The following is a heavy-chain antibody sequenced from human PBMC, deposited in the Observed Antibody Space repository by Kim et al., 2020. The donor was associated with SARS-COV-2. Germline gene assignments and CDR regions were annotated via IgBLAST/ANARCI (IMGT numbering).Heavy chain of an antibody. CDR2: IYYSGST. CDR1: GGSISSYY. CDR3: ARGLGAQGAFDI. V-gene: IGHV4-59*01. D-gene: IGHD1-26*01. Sequence: SETLSLTCTVSGGSISSYYWSWIRQPPGKGLEWIGYIYYSGSTNYNPSLKSRVTISVDTSKNQFSLKLSSVTAADTAVYYCARGLGAQGAFDIWGQGTMVTVSS. J-gene: IGHJ3*02.